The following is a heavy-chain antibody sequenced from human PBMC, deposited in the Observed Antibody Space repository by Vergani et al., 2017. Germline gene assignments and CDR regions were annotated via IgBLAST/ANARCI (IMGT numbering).Heavy chain of an antibody. J-gene: IGHJ3*02. Sequence: QVQLQESGPGLVKPSETLSLTCTVSGGSISSYYWSWIRQPPGKGLEWIGYIYYSGSTNYNPPLKSRVTRSVDTSKNQFSLKLSSVTAADTAVYYCARLMSLVTAQDAFDIWGQGTMVTVSS. CDR3: ARLMSLVTAQDAFDI. CDR2: IYYSGST. V-gene: IGHV4-59*08. D-gene: IGHD2-21*02. CDR1: GGSISSYY.